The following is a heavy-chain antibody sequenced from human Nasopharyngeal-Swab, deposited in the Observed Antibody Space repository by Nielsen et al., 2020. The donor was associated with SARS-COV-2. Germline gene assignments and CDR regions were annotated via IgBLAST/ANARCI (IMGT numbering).Heavy chain of an antibody. CDR1: GFTFNNYN. D-gene: IGHD3-3*01. J-gene: IGHJ6*02. CDR2: ISSSSSYI. Sequence: ESLKISCAASGFTFNNYNFNWVRQAPGKGLEWVSSISSSSSYIYYADSVKGRFTISRDNATNSLYLQMNSLRAEDTAVYYCARDGLDYDFWSAYFMDVWGQGTTVTVSS. V-gene: IGHV3-21*01. CDR3: ARDGLDYDFWSAYFMDV.